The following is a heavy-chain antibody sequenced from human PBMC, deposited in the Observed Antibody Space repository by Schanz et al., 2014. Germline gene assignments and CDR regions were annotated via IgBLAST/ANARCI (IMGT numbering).Heavy chain of an antibody. CDR1: GYSLNELS. D-gene: IGHD4-17*01. Sequence: QVQLVQSGAEVKKPGASVKVSCEVSGYSLNELSMHWVRQAPGRGLEWMGGFHHEDGDTVYAQKFQGRVTMTRHTSISTAYMELSSLRSEDTAVYYCARAPVTVGPYHYYMDVWGKGTTVTVSS. J-gene: IGHJ6*03. V-gene: IGHV1-24*01. CDR3: ARAPVTVGPYHYYMDV. CDR2: FHHEDGDT.